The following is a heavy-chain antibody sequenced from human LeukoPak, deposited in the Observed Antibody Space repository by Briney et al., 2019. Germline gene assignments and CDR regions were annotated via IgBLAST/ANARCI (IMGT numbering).Heavy chain of an antibody. CDR3: ARGVARGKGFYSSPSRGFDY. Sequence: PSETLSLTCGVDGGALSGYYWTWIRQTPGKGLEWIGEIKHSGGAKYNPSLKSRVTISVDSSKNQFSLKLPSLTAADTAVYYCARGVARGKGFYSSPSRGFDYWGQGTLVTVSS. CDR1: GGALSGYY. V-gene: IGHV4-34*01. J-gene: IGHJ4*02. CDR2: IKHSGGA. D-gene: IGHD6-13*01.